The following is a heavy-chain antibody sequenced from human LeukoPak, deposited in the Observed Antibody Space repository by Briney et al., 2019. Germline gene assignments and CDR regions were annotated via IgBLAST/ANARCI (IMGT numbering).Heavy chain of an antibody. CDR2: ISYDGSNK. V-gene: IGHV3-30*03. CDR1: GFTFSSYG. D-gene: IGHD6-13*01. CDR3: ARGDRSSWFNFDY. J-gene: IGHJ4*02. Sequence: GGSLRLSCAASGFTFSSYGMHWVRQAPGKGLEWVAVISYDGSNKYFADSVRGRFSISRDNSKNTLYLQMNSLRAEDTAVYYCARGDRSSWFNFDYWGQGTLVTVSS.